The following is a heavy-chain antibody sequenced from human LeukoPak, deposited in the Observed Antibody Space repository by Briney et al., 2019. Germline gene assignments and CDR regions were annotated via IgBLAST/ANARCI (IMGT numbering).Heavy chain of an antibody. CDR2: ISYDGSNK. D-gene: IGHD3-10*01. J-gene: IGHJ4*02. CDR3: ARTYYYGSGSYYKGYFDY. Sequence: GRSLRLSCAASGFTFSSYAMHWVRQAPGKGLEWVAVISYDGSNKYYADSVKGRFTISRDNSKNTLYLQMNSLRAEDTAVYYCARTYYYGSGSYYKGYFDYWGQGTLVTISS. V-gene: IGHV3-30-3*01. CDR1: GFTFSSYA.